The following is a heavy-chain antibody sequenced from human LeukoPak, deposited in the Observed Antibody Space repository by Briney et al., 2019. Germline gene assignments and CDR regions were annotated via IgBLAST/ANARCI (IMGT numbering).Heavy chain of an antibody. CDR2: IYYSGST. V-gene: IGHV4-59*01. D-gene: IGHD6-6*01. CDR1: GGSISSYY. Sequence: SETLSLTCTVSGGSISSYYWSWIRQPPGKGLEWIGYIYYSGSTNYNPSLKSRVTISVDTSKNQFSLKLSSVTAADTAVYYCASLASSIAARGDYWGQGTLVTVSS. CDR3: ASLASSIAARGDY. J-gene: IGHJ4*02.